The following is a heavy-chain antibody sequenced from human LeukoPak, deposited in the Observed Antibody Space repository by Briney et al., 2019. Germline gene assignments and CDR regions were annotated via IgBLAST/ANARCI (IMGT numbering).Heavy chain of an antibody. Sequence: GESLKISCKGSGYSFTNYWIGWVRQMPGKGLEWMGIIYPGDSDTRYSPSFQGQVTISADKSISTAYLQWSSLKASDTAMYYCARQNDSSGLWGMMGDAFDIWGQGTMVTVSS. V-gene: IGHV5-51*01. J-gene: IGHJ3*02. CDR3: ARQNDSSGLWGMMGDAFDI. CDR1: GYSFTNYW. D-gene: IGHD3-22*01. CDR2: IYPGDSDT.